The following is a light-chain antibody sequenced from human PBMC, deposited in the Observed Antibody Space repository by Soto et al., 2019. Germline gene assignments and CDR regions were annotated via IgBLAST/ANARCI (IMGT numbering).Light chain of an antibody. CDR2: GAS. V-gene: IGKV3-15*01. J-gene: IGKJ1*01. CDR3: QQYNNWPTWT. Sequence: EIAMPQSPATLSVSPGERATLSCRASQSVSSNLAWYQQKPGQAPRLLIYGASTRATGIPARFSGSGSGTEFTLTISSLQSEDFAVYYCQQYNNWPTWTF. CDR1: QSVSSN.